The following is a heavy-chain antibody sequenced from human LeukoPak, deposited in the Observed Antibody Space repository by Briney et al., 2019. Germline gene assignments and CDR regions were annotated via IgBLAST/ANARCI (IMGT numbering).Heavy chain of an antibody. V-gene: IGHV1-69*06. CDR1: GGTFSSYA. J-gene: IGHJ4*02. Sequence: SVKVSCKASGGTFSSYAISWVRQAPGQGLEWMGGIIPIFGTANYAQKLQGRVTITADKSTSTAYMELSSLRSEDTAVYYCASLAPAGGRAYFDYWGQGTLVTVSS. CDR3: ASLAPAGGRAYFDY. CDR2: IIPIFGTA. D-gene: IGHD2-8*02.